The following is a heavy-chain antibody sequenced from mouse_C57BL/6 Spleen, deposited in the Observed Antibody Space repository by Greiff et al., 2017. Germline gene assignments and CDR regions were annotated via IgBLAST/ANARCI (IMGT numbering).Heavy chain of an antibody. CDR3: ARSSYRDCDLVSMDY. J-gene: IGHJ4*01. Sequence: VQLQQPGAELVKPGASVKVSCKASGYTFTSYWMHWVKQRPGQGLEWIGRIHPSDSDTNYNQKFKGKATLTVDQSSSTVYMQLSSLTSEDSAVYYCARSSYRDCDLVSMDYWGQGTSVTVAS. CDR2: IHPSDSDT. CDR1: GYTFTSYW. D-gene: IGHD2-14*01. V-gene: IGHV1-74*01.